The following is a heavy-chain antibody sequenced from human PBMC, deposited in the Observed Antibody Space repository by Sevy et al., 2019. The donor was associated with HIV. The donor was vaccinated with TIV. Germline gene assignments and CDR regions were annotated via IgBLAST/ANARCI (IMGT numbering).Heavy chain of an antibody. J-gene: IGHJ3*02. V-gene: IGHV3-23*01. D-gene: IGHD6-25*01. CDR3: AKSMGGFDAFDI. Sequence: GGSLRLSCAAFGFTFSNYGMTWVRQAPGKGLEWVSVISGSGVSTYYADSVKGRFTISRDNSKNTLYLQLNSLRAEDTAVYYCAKSMGGFDAFDIWGQGTMVTVSS. CDR2: ISGSGVST. CDR1: GFTFSNYG.